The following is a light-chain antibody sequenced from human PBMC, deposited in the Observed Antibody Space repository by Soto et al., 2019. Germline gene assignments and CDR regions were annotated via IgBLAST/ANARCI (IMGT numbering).Light chain of an antibody. CDR2: DAS. Sequence: DIGMTQSPSTLSASVGDRVTIPCRASQSISNWLAWYQQKPGKAPKLLIYDASILQSEVPSRFGGSGSGTQFTLTISSLQSEDFAVYYCQQYNCYPPSTFGEGTKVDIK. V-gene: IGKV1-5*01. CDR1: QSISNW. CDR3: QQYNCYPPST. J-gene: IGKJ4*02.